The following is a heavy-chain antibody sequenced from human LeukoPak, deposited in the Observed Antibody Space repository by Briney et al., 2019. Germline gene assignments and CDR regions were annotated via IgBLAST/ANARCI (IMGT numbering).Heavy chain of an antibody. J-gene: IGHJ5*02. D-gene: IGHD3-22*01. CDR1: GFTFSSYS. CDR2: ISSSSSYT. CDR3: ARTPDSSGYFHWFDP. Sequence: RGTLRLSCAASGFTFSSYSMNCGRQAPRKGLEGVSSISSSSSYTNYADSVKGRFTISRDNAKNSLYLQMNSLRAEDTAVYYCARTPDSSGYFHWFDPWGQGTLVTVPS. V-gene: IGHV3-21*01.